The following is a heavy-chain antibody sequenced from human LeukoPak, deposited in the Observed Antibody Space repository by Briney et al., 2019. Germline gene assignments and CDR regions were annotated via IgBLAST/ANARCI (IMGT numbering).Heavy chain of an antibody. V-gene: IGHV1-18*01. D-gene: IGHD3-16*02. CDR2: MSAYNGNT. J-gene: IGHJ3*02. CDR3: ARVGDYVWGSYRYTEGGFDI. Sequence: ASVKVSCKASGYTFTSYGISWVRQAPGQGLEWMGWMSAYNGNTNYAQKLQGRVTMTTDTSTSTAYMELRSLRSDDTAVYYCARVGDYVWGSYRYTEGGFDIWGQGTMVTVSS. CDR1: GYTFTSYG.